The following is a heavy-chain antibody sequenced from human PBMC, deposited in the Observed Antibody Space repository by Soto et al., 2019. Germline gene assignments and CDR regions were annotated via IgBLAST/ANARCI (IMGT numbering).Heavy chain of an antibody. V-gene: IGHV4-31*03. Sequence: QVQLQESGPGLVKPSQTLSLTCTVSGGSISSGGYYWSWIRQHPGKGLEWIGYIYYSGSTYYNPSLRSRGTISIDTSKNQFSLKLSSVSAADTGVYYCERVPVGSGSYIVHFDYWGQGTLVTVSS. CDR1: GGSISSGGYY. CDR3: ERVPVGSGSYIVHFDY. J-gene: IGHJ4*02. CDR2: IYYSGST. D-gene: IGHD3-10*01.